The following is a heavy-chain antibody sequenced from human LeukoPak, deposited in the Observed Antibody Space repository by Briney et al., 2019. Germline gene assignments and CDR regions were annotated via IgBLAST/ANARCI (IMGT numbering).Heavy chain of an antibody. CDR1: CGSFSGYY. D-gene: IGHD3-9*01. CDR2: INHSGST. Sequence: SETLSLTCAVYCGSFSGYYWSWIRQPPGKGLEWIGEINHSGSTNYNPSLKSRVTISVDTSKNQFSLKLSSVTAADTAVYYCASDILTGYYGMDVWGQGTTVTVSS. CDR3: ASDILTGYYGMDV. V-gene: IGHV4-34*01. J-gene: IGHJ6*02.